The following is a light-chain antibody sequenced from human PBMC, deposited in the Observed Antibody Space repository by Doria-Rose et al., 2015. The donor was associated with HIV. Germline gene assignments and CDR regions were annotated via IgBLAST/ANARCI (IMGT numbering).Light chain of an antibody. CDR1: QTVSTY. CDR2: AAS. Sequence: TQSPSSLSASIGDSVTITCRASQTVSTYLNWFQQEPGKAPKLLIYAASRLQSGVPSRFSGSGSGTDFTLTISGLQPGDFATYYCQQTYSSPPWTFGQGTKVEMK. J-gene: IGKJ1*01. V-gene: IGKV1-39*01. CDR3: QQTYSSPPWT.